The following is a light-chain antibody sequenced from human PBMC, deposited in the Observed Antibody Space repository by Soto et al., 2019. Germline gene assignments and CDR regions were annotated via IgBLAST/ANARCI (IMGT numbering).Light chain of an antibody. CDR1: SSDVGSYNL. CDR2: DGT. Sequence: QSVLTQPASVSASPGQSITIPCTGTSSDVGSYNLVSCFQQHPGKVPKLLIYDGTKRPSGLSDRFSGSKSGNTASLTISGLQAEDEADYYCYSYAGENLYVFGTGTKVTLL. J-gene: IGLJ1*01. V-gene: IGLV2-23*01. CDR3: YSYAGENLYV.